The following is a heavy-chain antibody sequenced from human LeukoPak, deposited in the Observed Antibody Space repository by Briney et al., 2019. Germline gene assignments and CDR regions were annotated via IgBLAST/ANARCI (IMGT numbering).Heavy chain of an antibody. D-gene: IGHD2-2*01. J-gene: IGHJ4*02. CDR3: ARHRLGSSTSCDADY. CDR1: GGSFSGYY. V-gene: IGHV4-34*01. Sequence: PSETLSLTCAVYGGSFSGYYWSWIRQPPGKGLEWIGEINHSGSTNYNPSLKSRVTISVDTSKNQFSLKLSSVTAADTAVYYCARHRLGSSTSCDADYWGQGTLVTVSS. CDR2: INHSGST.